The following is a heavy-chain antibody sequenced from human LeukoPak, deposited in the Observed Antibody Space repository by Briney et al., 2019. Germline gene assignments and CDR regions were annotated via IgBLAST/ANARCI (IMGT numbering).Heavy chain of an antibody. J-gene: IGHJ5*02. Sequence: KTSETLSLTCAVYGGSFSGYYWSWIRQPPGKGLEWIGEINHSGSTNYNPSLKSRVTISVDTSKTQFSLKLSSVTAADTAVYYCARGPKLLWFGAKNWFDPWGQGTLVTVSS. CDR3: ARGPKLLWFGAKNWFDP. CDR1: GGSFSGYY. D-gene: IGHD3-10*01. V-gene: IGHV4-34*01. CDR2: INHSGST.